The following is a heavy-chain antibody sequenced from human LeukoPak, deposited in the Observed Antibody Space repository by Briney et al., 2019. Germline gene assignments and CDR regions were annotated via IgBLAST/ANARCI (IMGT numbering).Heavy chain of an antibody. CDR3: ATWEWELLRNWFDP. Sequence: SVKVSCKASGGSFRSYAISWVRQAPGQGLEWMGGINPIFGTANYAQNFQGRVTINADEPTSTAYMALSSLRSEDTAVYYCATWEWELLRNWFDPWGQGTLVTVSS. CDR2: INPIFGTA. V-gene: IGHV1-69*13. J-gene: IGHJ5*02. D-gene: IGHD1-26*01. CDR1: GGSFRSYA.